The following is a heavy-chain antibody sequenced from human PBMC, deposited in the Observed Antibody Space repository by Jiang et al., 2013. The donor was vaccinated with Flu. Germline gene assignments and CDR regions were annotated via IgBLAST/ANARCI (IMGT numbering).Heavy chain of an antibody. Sequence: KPTQTLTLTCTFSGFSLSTSGVGVGWIRQPPGKALEWLALIYWNDDKRYSPSLKSRLTITKDTSKNQVVLTMTNMDPVDTATYYCAHSLIQLWPRNFDYWGQGTLVTVSS. CDR3: AHSLIQLWPRNFDY. D-gene: IGHD5-18*01. J-gene: IGHJ4*02. V-gene: IGHV2-5*01. CDR1: GFSLSTSGVG. CDR2: IYWNDDK.